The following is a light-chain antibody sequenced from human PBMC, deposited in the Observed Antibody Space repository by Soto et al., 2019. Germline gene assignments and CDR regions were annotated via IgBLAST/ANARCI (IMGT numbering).Light chain of an antibody. J-gene: IGKJ3*01. CDR3: QQRGNWPPYT. Sequence: EIVLTQSPATLSVSPGEGAIISCRASQSVGNYLAWYQQKPGQAPRLLIYETSKRATGIPARFSGSGSGTDFTLTISSLEPEDFAVYYCQQRGNWPPYTFGPGTKVDIK. V-gene: IGKV3-11*01. CDR2: ETS. CDR1: QSVGNY.